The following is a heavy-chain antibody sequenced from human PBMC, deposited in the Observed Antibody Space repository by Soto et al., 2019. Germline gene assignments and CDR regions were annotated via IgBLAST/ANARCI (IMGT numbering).Heavy chain of an antibody. V-gene: IGHV3-23*01. D-gene: IGHD5-18*01. CDR3: AKGAYQYTPLALFDY. CDR1: GFTFSSYA. J-gene: IGHJ4*02. CDR2: ISGSDGRT. Sequence: PGGSLRLSCAASGFTFSSYAMSWVRQAPGKGLEWVSTISGSDGRTYSTDSVKGRFTISRDNSRNTAYLQMNSLRVEDTAVYYCAKGAYQYTPLALFDYWGRGTLVTVSS.